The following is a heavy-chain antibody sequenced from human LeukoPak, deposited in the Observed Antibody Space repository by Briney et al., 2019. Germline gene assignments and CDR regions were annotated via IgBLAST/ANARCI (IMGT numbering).Heavy chain of an antibody. CDR3: AEKTPGAHLFDF. J-gene: IGHJ4*02. Sequence: GGSLRLSCAASGFTFSSYAMNWVRQAPGKGLEWVSACGTDGDTYYADYVRGRLTISRGNAHHTVLLQMGSLRTEDTAVYYFAEKTPGAHLFDFGGQGTLVTVSP. CDR1: GFTFSSYA. V-gene: IGHV3-23*01. CDR2: CGTDGDT. D-gene: IGHD1-1*01.